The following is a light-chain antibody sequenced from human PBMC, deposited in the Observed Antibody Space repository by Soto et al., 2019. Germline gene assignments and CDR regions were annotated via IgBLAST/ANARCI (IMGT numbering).Light chain of an antibody. CDR1: QSISRL. CDR2: DAP. Sequence: DIQMTQSPSTLSASVGDRVTITCRASQSISRLLAWYQQKPGKAPKLLIYDAPSLESGVPSRFSGSGSGTEFTLTISSLQPDDFATYYCQHYNSYSEAFGQGTKVDIK. J-gene: IGKJ1*01. V-gene: IGKV1-5*01. CDR3: QHYNSYSEA.